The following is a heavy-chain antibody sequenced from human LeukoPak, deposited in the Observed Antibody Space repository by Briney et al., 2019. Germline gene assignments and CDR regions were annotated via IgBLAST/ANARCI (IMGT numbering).Heavy chain of an antibody. J-gene: IGHJ4*02. CDR3: ARDRSHWLDY. CDR2: INPSGGST. Sequence: ASVKVSCKASGYTFTSYYMHWVRQAPGQGLEWMGIINPSGGSTSYAQKSQGRVTMTRDTSTSTVYMELSSLRFEDTAVYYCARDRSHWLDYWGQGTLVTVSS. V-gene: IGHV1-46*01. CDR1: GYTFTSYY.